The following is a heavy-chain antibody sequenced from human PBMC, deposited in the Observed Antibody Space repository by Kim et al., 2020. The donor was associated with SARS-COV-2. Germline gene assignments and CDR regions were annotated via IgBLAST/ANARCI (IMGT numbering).Heavy chain of an antibody. CDR3: ARDGFVGKIYYYYYGMDV. V-gene: IGHV3-30-3*01. Sequence: GSLRLSCTASGFTFSSYAMHWVRQAPGKGLEWVAVISYDGSNKYYADSVKGRFTIPRDNSKNTLYLQMNSLRAEDTAVYYCARDGFVGKIYYYYYGMDV. CDR2: ISYDGSNK. CDR1: GFTFSSYA. D-gene: IGHD3-16*01. J-gene: IGHJ6*01.